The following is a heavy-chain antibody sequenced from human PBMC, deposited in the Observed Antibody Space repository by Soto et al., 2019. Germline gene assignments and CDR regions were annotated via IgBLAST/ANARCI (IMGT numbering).Heavy chain of an antibody. CDR1: GGTFSSYA. CDR3: ASGGDSSGAAVGYFDY. CDR2: IIPIFGTA. D-gene: IGHD3-22*01. V-gene: IGHV1-69*13. Sequence: ASVKVSCKASGGTFSSYAISWVRQAPGQGLEWMGGIIPIFGTANYAQKFQGRVTITADESTSTAYMELSSLRSEDTAVYYCASGGDSSGAAVGYFDYWGQGTLVTVSS. J-gene: IGHJ4*02.